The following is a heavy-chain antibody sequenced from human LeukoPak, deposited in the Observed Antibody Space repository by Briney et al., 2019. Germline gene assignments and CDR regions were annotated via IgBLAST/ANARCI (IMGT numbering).Heavy chain of an antibody. CDR1: GFTFSDHY. J-gene: IGHJ4*02. V-gene: IGHV3-72*01. CDR2: IKNKANSHTT. Sequence: GGSLRLSCAASGFTFSDHYMDWVRQAPGKGLEWVGRIKNKANSHTTEYAASVKGRFTISRDDSKNSLYLQMNSLKTEDTAVYYCARVCSSISCYEGNFDYWGQGTLVTVSS. CDR3: ARVCSSISCYEGNFDY. D-gene: IGHD2-2*01.